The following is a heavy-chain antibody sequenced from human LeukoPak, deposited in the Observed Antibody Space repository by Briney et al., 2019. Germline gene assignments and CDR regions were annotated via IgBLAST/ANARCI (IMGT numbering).Heavy chain of an antibody. D-gene: IGHD6-19*01. CDR3: ASALRGSSGSYYYYYMDV. J-gene: IGHJ6*03. CDR1: GGSISSYY. V-gene: IGHV4-59*01. CDR2: IYYSGST. Sequence: PSETLSLTCTVSGGSISSYYWSWIRQPPGKGLEWIGYIYYSGSTNYNPSLKSRVTISVDTSKNQFSLKLSSVTAADTAVYYCASALRGSSGSYYYYYMDVWGKGTTVTVSS.